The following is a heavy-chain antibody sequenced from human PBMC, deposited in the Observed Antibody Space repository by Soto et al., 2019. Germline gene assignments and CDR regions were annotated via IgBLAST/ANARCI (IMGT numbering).Heavy chain of an antibody. V-gene: IGHV3-30*18. J-gene: IGHJ4*02. Sequence: QPGGSLRLSCAASGFTFSSYGMHWVRQAPGKGLEWVAVISYDGSNKYYADSVKGRFTISRDNSKNTLYLQMNSLRAEDTAVYYCAKDAYSSGWLIDYWGQGTLVTVSS. CDR1: GFTFSSYG. CDR3: AKDAYSSGWLIDY. D-gene: IGHD6-19*01. CDR2: ISYDGSNK.